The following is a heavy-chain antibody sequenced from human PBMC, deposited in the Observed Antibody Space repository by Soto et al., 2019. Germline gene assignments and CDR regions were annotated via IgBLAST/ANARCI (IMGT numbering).Heavy chain of an antibody. CDR3: ARPSKMYTSSSCGMDV. CDR2: ISSSGSTT. Sequence: EVQLVESGGGLVQAGGSLRLFCAVSGFTFSSYSMNWVRQAPGKGLQWVSYISSSGSTTYYADSVRGRFTISRDNAKNSLYLQMNSLRDEDTAVYYCARPSKMYTSSSCGMDVWGQGTTVTVSS. CDR1: GFTFSSYS. J-gene: IGHJ6*02. V-gene: IGHV3-48*02. D-gene: IGHD6-6*01.